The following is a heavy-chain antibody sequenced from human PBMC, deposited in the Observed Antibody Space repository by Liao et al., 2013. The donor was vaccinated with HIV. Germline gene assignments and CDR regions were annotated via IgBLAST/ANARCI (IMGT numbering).Heavy chain of an antibody. V-gene: IGHV4-61*02. J-gene: IGHJ6*03. D-gene: IGHD3/OR15-3a*01. CDR3: ARVSIVQFLDWSGSSFFYHIDV. CDR1: GGSISSGSYY. CDR2: VYYSGST. Sequence: QVQLQESGPGLVKPSQTLSLTCTVSGGSISSGSYYWSWIRQPAGKGLEWIGNVYYSGSTNYNPSLKSRVTISSDTSTTQFSLRMTSMTAADTGIYYCARVSIVQFLDWSGSSFFYHIDVWDKGTSVTVSS.